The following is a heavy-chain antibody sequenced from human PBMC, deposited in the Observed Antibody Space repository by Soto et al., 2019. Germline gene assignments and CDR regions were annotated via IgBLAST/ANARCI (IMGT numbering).Heavy chain of an antibody. Sequence: QVQLVQSGAEVKKPGASVKASCKASGYTFTTYAIHWVRQAPGQRLEWMGWINTGNGNTKYSQKCQGRLTRTRDTAATTADMELSSLRSEDTAVYDCARDLTTVTQPFDYWGQGTLVTVSS. J-gene: IGHJ4*02. CDR1: GYTFTTYA. V-gene: IGHV1-3*04. CDR2: INTGNGNT. D-gene: IGHD4-17*01. CDR3: ARDLTTVTQPFDY.